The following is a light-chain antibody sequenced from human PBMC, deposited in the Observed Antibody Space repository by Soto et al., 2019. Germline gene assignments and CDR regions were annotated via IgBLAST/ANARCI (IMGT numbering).Light chain of an antibody. CDR2: TAS. J-gene: IGKJ1*01. Sequence: DIQMTQSPSSLSASVGDRVTLTCRASQSISSSLNWYQQKPGKAPNLLIYTASNLQSGVPSRFSGSGSGTDFTLTISSLQPEDFATYYCQQSYSISETFGQGTKVEIK. CDR1: QSISSS. CDR3: QQSYSISET. V-gene: IGKV1-39*01.